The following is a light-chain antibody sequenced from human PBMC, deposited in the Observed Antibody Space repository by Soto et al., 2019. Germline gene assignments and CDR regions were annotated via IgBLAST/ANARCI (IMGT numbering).Light chain of an antibody. CDR1: QTVGDN. J-gene: IGKJ1*01. CDR3: QQYNNWPLGT. V-gene: IGKV3-15*01. Sequence: ETAMTQSPVTLSLSPGERATLSCRASQTVGDNVAWYRQKPGQPLSLLIYGASTRAPGVPARFSGSGSGTDFILTISSLQSEDFGFYYCQQYNNWPLGTFGQGTRVEI. CDR2: GAS.